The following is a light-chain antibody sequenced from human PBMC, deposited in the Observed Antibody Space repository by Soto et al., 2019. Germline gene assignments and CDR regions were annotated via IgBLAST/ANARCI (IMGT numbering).Light chain of an antibody. J-gene: IGKJ2*01. CDR3: QLRSHWPPTYT. CDR2: DTF. CDR1: QIVTSS. Sequence: EIVLTQSPATLSLSPGTGATLSCRASQIVTSSLAWYQQRPGQAPRLLIYDTFTRATGIPARFSAKGAGTGFTLTISSLESEDSAVNFCQLRSHWPPTYTFGQGTKLE. V-gene: IGKV3-11*01.